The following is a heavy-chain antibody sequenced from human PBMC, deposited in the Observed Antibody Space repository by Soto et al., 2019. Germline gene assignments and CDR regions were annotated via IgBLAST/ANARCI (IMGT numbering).Heavy chain of an antibody. CDR2: IYPGDSDT. Sequence: PGESLKISCKGSGYSFTSYWIGWVRQMPGKGLEWMGIIYPGDSDTRYSPSFQGQVTISADKSISTAYLQWSSLKASDTAMYYCAITYGSGSPTPYFDYWGQGTLVTVSS. V-gene: IGHV5-51*01. D-gene: IGHD3-10*01. J-gene: IGHJ4*02. CDR3: AITYGSGSPTPYFDY. CDR1: GYSFTSYW.